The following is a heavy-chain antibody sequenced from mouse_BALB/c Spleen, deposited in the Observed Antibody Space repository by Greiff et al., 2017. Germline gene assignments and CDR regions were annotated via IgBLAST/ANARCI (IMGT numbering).Heavy chain of an antibody. CDR2: IRSKSNNYAT. CDR1: GFTFNTYA. V-gene: IGHV10-3*03. CDR3: VREGYYYGSRSYAMDY. Sequence: EVKVVESGGGLVQPKGSLKLSCAASGFTFNTYAMHWVCQAPGKGLEWVARIRSKSNNYATYYADSVKDRFTISRDDSQSMLYLQMNNLKTEDTAMYYCVREGYYYGSRSYAMDYWGQGTSVTVSS. J-gene: IGHJ4*01. D-gene: IGHD1-1*01.